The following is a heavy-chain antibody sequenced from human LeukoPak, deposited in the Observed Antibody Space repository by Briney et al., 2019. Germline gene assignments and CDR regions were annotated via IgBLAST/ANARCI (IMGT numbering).Heavy chain of an antibody. Sequence: SETLSLTCTVSGVSVSSDGYYWSWIRQPPGTTLEWIGHFYYRGNTDYNSSLNSRVTISVDTSRNQFSLKLSSVTAADTAMYYCARKPNYYGLDVWGQGTTVTVSS. J-gene: IGHJ6*02. CDR3: ARKPNYYGLDV. CDR1: GVSVSSDGYY. CDR2: FYYRGNT. V-gene: IGHV4-61*08.